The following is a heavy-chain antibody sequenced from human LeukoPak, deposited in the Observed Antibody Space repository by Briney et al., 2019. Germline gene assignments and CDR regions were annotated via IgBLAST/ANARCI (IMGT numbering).Heavy chain of an antibody. CDR3: AKDRDYDYVWGSYRYLLDY. V-gene: IGHV3-74*01. Sequence: GSLRLSCAASGFTFSSYWMHWVRQAPGKGLVWVSRINSDGSSTSYADSVKGRFTISRDNAKNTLYLQMNSLRAEDTAVYYCAKDRDYDYVWGSYRYLLDYWGQGTLVTVSS. CDR2: INSDGSST. J-gene: IGHJ4*02. D-gene: IGHD3-16*02. CDR1: GFTFSSYW.